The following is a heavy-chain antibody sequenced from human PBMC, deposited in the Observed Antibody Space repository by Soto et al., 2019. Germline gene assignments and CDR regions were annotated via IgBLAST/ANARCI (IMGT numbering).Heavy chain of an antibody. CDR2: VYYSGAT. D-gene: IGHD3-10*01. V-gene: IGHV4-59*01. Sequence: SETLSLTCTVSGDSMTNNYWGWIRQPPGKGLEWIGYVYYSGATNYNPPLKTRVPQSPDPSRNQFSLKLTSVTAAHTAVYYSARAMGDWGTYYNYYGMDVWGQGTMVTVAS. CDR3: ARAMGDWGTYYNYYGMDV. CDR1: GDSMTNNY. J-gene: IGHJ6*02.